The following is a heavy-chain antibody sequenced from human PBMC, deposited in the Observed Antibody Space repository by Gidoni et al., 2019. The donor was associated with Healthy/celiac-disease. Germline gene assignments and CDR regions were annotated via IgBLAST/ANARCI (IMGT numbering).Heavy chain of an antibody. D-gene: IGHD6-13*01. CDR2: IYYSGST. V-gene: IGHV4-59*01. J-gene: IGHJ5*02. CDR1: GGSISSYY. Sequence: QVQLQESGPGLVKPSETLSLTCTVSGGSISSYYWSWIRQPPGKGLEWIGYIYYSGSTNYNPSLKSRVTISVDTSKNQFSLKLSSVTAADTAVYYCARYTIAAAANWFDPWGQGTLVTASS. CDR3: ARYTIAAAANWFDP.